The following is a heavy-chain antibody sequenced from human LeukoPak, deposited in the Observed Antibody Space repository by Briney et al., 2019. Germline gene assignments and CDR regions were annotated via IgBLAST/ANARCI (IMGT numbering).Heavy chain of an antibody. Sequence: GGSLRLSCAASGFTFSSYAMSWVRQAPGKGMEWVSTISSSGGSTYYADSVKGRFTISRDNSKNTLYLQMNSLRAEDTAVYYCAKAVRDYDFWSGYPSFPQHWGQGTLVTVSS. J-gene: IGHJ1*01. CDR2: ISSSGGST. CDR3: AKAVRDYDFWSGYPSFPQH. V-gene: IGHV3-23*01. CDR1: GFTFSSYA. D-gene: IGHD3-3*01.